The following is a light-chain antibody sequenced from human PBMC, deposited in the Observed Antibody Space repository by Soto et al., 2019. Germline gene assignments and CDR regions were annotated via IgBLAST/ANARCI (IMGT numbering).Light chain of an antibody. CDR1: SVHSSYI. Sequence: QLVLTQSSSASASLGSSVKLTCTLSSVHSSYIIAWHQQQPGKAPRYLMKLEGSGSYNKGSGVPDRFSGSSSGADRYLTISNLQFEDEADYYCETWDSDTHTVFGGGTKVTVL. CDR3: ETWDSDTHTV. CDR2: LEGSGSY. J-gene: IGLJ3*02. V-gene: IGLV4-60*02.